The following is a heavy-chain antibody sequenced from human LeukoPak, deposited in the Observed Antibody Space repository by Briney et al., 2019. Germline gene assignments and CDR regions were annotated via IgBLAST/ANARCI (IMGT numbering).Heavy chain of an antibody. D-gene: IGHD5-18*01. J-gene: IGHJ4*02. V-gene: IGHV4-61*02. CDR1: GGSISSGSYY. CDR2: IYTSGST. Sequence: SETLSHTCTVSGGSISSGSYYWSWIRQPAGKGLEWIGRIYTSGSTNYNPSLKSRVTISVDTSKNQFSLKLSSVTAADTAVYYCARAHGYSYGHFDYWGQGTLVTVSS. CDR3: ARAHGYSYGHFDY.